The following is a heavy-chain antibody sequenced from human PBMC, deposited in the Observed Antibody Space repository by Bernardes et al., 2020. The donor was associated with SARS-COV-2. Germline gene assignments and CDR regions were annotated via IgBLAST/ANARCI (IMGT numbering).Heavy chain of an antibody. V-gene: IGHV4-39*01. Sequence: SETLSLTCTVSGGSISSSSYYWGWHRQPPGKGLEWIGSIYYSGSTYYNPSLKSRVNISVDTSKNQFSLKLSSVTAADTAVYYCARHTSQWLVAYYYFNYWCQGTLVTVSA. J-gene: IGHJ4*02. CDR2: IYYSGST. D-gene: IGHD6-19*01. CDR3: ARHTSQWLVAYYYFNY. CDR1: GGSISSSSYY.